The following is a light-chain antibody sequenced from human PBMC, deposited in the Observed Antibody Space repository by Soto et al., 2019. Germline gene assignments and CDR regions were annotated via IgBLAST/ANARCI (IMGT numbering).Light chain of an antibody. CDR1: SSDVGSYNL. J-gene: IGLJ1*01. V-gene: IGLV2-23*01. CDR3: CSYAGTNTLV. CDR2: EGN. Sequence: QSVLTQPASVSGSPGQSITISCTGTSSDVGSYNLVSWYQQHPGKAPKLMIYEGNKRPSGVSNRFSGSKSANMASLTISGLQTEDEADYYCCSYAGTNTLVFGTGTKLTVL.